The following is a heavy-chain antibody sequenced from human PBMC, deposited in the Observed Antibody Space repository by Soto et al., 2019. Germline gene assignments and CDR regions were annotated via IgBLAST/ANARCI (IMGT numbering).Heavy chain of an antibody. CDR3: AKKNYYDNSGRATFDY. D-gene: IGHD3-22*01. J-gene: IGHJ4*02. V-gene: IGHV3-23*01. CDR1: GGQCIKYG. Sequence: GGALRDSWTASGGQCIKYGGGWISKDRGKGLEWVSYICGSRDYTPYAVSLKGRFIISRDNSKNTLYLQMNSLTAEDTAVYYCAKKNYYDNSGRATFDYLGQGTQVTVSS. CDR2: ICGSRDYT.